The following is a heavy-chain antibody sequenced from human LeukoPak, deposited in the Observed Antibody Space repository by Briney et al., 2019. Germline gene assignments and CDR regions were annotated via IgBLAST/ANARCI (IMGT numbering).Heavy chain of an antibody. D-gene: IGHD6-13*01. CDR2: ISGSGGSS. CDR3: AKASSGYSSSWYVFSYYYYMDV. V-gene: IGHV3-23*01. CDR1: GFTFSSFA. J-gene: IGHJ6*03. Sequence: GGSLRLSCAASGFTFSSFAMSWVRQAPGKGLEWGLAISGSGGSSYYADSVKGRFTISRDNSKNTLYLQMNSLRAEDTAVYYCAKASSGYSSSWYVFSYYYYMDVWGKGTTVTVSS.